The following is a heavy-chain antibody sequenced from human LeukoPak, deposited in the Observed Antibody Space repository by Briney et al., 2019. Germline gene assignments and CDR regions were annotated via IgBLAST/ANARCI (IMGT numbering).Heavy chain of an antibody. CDR1: GFTFSSYG. Sequence: PGGSLRLSCAASGFTFSSYGMHWVRQAPGKGLEWVSALSGSGDKTFYADSVKGRFTISRDNSKNTLYLQMNSLRAEDTAVYYCGKDLNYGLDYWGQGTLVTVSS. CDR3: GKDLNYGLDY. V-gene: IGHV3-23*01. CDR2: LSGSGDKT. J-gene: IGHJ4*02. D-gene: IGHD4-11*01.